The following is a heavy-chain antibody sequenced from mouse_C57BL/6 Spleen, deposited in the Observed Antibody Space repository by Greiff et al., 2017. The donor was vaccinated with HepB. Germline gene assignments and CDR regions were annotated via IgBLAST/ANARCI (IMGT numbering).Heavy chain of an antibody. J-gene: IGHJ3*01. D-gene: IGHD4-1*02. CDR1: GYTFTSYW. CDR3: ARDVQLGRGFAY. Sequence: QVQLQQPGAELVKPGASVKLSCKASGYTFTSYWMQWVKQRPGQGLEWIGEIDPSDSYTNYNQKFKGKATLTVDPSSSTAYMQLSSLTSEDSAVYYCARDVQLGRGFAYWGQGTLVTVSA. CDR2: IDPSDSYT. V-gene: IGHV1-50*01.